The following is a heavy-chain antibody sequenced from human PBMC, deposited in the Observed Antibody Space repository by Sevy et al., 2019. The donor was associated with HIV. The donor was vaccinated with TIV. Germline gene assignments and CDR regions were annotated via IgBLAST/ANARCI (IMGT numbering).Heavy chain of an antibody. J-gene: IGHJ4*02. CDR3: AGVRDRYCSGGSCYYGYFFDY. Sequence: GGSLRLSCAASGFIFSNYYMTWVRQAPGKGLEWVSYISDRSDTISYADSVKGRFTISRDNAKNALYLQMSSLRGEETAVYYCAGVRDRYCSGGSCYYGYFFDYWGQGTLVTVSS. CDR1: GFIFSNYY. V-gene: IGHV3-48*01. D-gene: IGHD2-15*01. CDR2: ISDRSDTI.